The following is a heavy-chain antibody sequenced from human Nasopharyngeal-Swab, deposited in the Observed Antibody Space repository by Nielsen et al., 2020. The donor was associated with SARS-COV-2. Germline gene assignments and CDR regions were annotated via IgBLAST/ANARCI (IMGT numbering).Heavy chain of an antibody. CDR2: IAHDASNE. Sequence: GESLKISCAAFGFTFSSFGMHWVRQAPGKGLEWVAFIAHDASNEYYGDSVKGRFSISRDSSKNTLYLQMDSLRGEDTAVYYCARDAPAHYGAFYWGRGTPVTVSS. V-gene: IGHV3-30*03. CDR3: ARDAPAHYGAFY. J-gene: IGHJ4*02. CDR1: GFTFSSFG. D-gene: IGHD4-17*01.